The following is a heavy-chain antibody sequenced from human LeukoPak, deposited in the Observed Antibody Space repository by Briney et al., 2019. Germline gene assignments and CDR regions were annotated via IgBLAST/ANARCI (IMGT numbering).Heavy chain of an antibody. Sequence: NSSETLSLTCAVYGGSFSGYYWSWIRQPPGKGLEWIGEINHSGSTNYNPSLKSRVTISVDTSKNQFSLKLSSVTAADTAVYYCAREDTALNNWGQGTLVTVSS. CDR1: GGSFSGYY. CDR2: INHSGST. D-gene: IGHD5-18*01. V-gene: IGHV4-34*01. J-gene: IGHJ4*02. CDR3: AREDTALNN.